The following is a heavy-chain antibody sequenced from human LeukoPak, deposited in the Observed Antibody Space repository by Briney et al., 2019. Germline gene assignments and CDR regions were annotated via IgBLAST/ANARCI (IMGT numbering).Heavy chain of an antibody. Sequence: GGSLRLSCVGSGFPFSNFAMTWVRKAPGKGLEWSSSIRGRGDGTSYADSVKGRFTMSRDNSKNTLYLQMDSLRAEDTAMYYCGRDPNGDYVGAFEFWGQGTLVTVSS. CDR3: GRDPNGDYVGAFEF. J-gene: IGHJ3*01. CDR2: IRGRGDGT. V-gene: IGHV3-23*01. CDR1: GFPFSNFA. D-gene: IGHD4-17*01.